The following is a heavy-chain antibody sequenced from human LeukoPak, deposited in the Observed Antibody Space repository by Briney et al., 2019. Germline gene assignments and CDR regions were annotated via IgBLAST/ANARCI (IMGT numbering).Heavy chain of an antibody. CDR1: GGSISSSSYS. CDR2: IYYSGSP. J-gene: IGHJ4*02. CDR3: ARDSAQGSGKYYFDY. V-gene: IGHV4-39*07. D-gene: IGHD3-3*01. Sequence: SETLSLTCTVSGGSISSSSYSWGWIRQPPGKALEWIGSIYYSGSPYYNPSLKSRVTISVDTSKNQFSLKLTSVTAADTAVYYCARDSAQGSGKYYFDYWGQGTLVTVSS.